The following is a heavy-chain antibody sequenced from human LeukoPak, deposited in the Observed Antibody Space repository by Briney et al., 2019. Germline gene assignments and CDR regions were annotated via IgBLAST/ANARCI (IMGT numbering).Heavy chain of an antibody. V-gene: IGHV4-61*01. CDR2: IYYSGST. Sequence: SEALSLTCSVSGHSVSSDYYWGWIRQTPGKGLEWIGYIYYSGSTNYNPSLKSLVTISVDTSKNQFSLKLSSVTAADTAVYYCASVWFESDAFDIWGQGTMVTVSS. D-gene: IGHD3-10*01. J-gene: IGHJ3*02. CDR1: GHSVSSDYY. CDR3: ASVWFESDAFDI.